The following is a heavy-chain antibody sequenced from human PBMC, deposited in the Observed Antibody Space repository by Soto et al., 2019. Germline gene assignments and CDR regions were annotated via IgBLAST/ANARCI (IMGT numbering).Heavy chain of an antibody. J-gene: IGHJ6*02. D-gene: IGHD6-19*01. CDR3: AGPPNESSGYYYGMDV. V-gene: IGHV1-69*05. Sequence: QVQLVQSGAEVKKPGSSVKVSCKASGGTFSSYAISWVRQAPGQGLEWMGGIIPIFGTANYAQKFQGRVTITPDESTRTAFMELRSLSSEDTAVYYCAGPPNESSGYYYGMDVWGQGTTVTVSS. CDR1: GGTFSSYA. CDR2: IIPIFGTA.